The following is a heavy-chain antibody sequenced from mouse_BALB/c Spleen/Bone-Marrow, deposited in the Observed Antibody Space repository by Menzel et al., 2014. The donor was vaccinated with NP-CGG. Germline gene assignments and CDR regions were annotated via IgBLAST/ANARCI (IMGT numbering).Heavy chain of an antibody. Sequence: LVESGAELVRPGSSVKISCKASGYALSSNWMNWVKQRPGQGLEWIGQIYPGDGDTNYNGKFQGKATLTADKSSSTAYMQLSSLTSEDSAVYFCARGDYRYGDFAMDYLGQGTSVTVSS. CDR2: IYPGDGDT. CDR1: GYALSSNW. D-gene: IGHD2-12*01. V-gene: IGHV1-80*01. J-gene: IGHJ4*01. CDR3: ARGDYRYGDFAMDY.